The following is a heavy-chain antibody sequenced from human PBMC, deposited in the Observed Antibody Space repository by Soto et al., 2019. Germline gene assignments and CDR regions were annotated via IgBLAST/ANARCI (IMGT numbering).Heavy chain of an antibody. CDR2: ISWDGGST. D-gene: IGHD4-17*01. CDR1: GFTFDDYA. J-gene: IGHJ6*02. V-gene: IGHV3-43D*04. CDR3: AKDISSVYGDDHGSYYYYVMDV. Sequence: PVGSLRLSCAASGFTFDDYAMHWVRQAPGKGLEWVSLISWDGGSTYYADSVKGRFTISRDNSKNSLYLQMNSLRAEDTALYYCAKDISSVYGDDHGSYYYYVMDVWGQGTTVTVSS.